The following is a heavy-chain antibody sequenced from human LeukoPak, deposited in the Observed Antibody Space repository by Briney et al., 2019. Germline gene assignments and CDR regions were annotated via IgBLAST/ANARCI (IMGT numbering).Heavy chain of an antibody. Sequence: ASVKVSCKAFGYTFTSNYMHWVRQAPGQGLEWVGWMNPNSGNTGYAQTFQGKLTMTRNTSIKTAYMELSSLRSEDTAVYYCARRFYDNLTGHTWYDYWGQGTLVTVSS. J-gene: IGHJ4*02. CDR2: MNPNSGNT. D-gene: IGHD3-9*01. CDR1: GYTFTSNY. V-gene: IGHV1-8*02. CDR3: ARRFYDNLTGHTWYDY.